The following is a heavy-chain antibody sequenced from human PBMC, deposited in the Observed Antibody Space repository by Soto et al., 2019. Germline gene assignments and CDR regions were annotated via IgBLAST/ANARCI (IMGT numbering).Heavy chain of an antibody. CDR1: GFSLSDHY. J-gene: IGHJ4*02. CDR3: ADVTWNRDYVP. D-gene: IGHD4-17*01. Sequence: EVQLVASGGGLVQPGGSLRLSCIASGFSLSDHYMDWVRQAPGKGLEWLGLIRNAPYGYTTNFAASVKGRFTISRDDSTNSPFLQTDSLTAEGAAIYYCADVTWNRDYVPWCQGTVVTVSS. CDR2: IRNAPYGYTT. V-gene: IGHV3-72*01.